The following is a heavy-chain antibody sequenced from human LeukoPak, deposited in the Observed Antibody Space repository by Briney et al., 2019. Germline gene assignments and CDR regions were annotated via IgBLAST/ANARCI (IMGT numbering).Heavy chain of an antibody. D-gene: IGHD6-19*01. V-gene: IGHV4-39*01. CDR3: ARAPDLHSSGRYYFDF. Sequence: PSETLSLTCTVSGGSISSSSYYWGWIRQPPGKGLEWIGSMYYSGSGSTYYNPSLKSRGTISVDTSKNQLSLKLTSVTAADTAVYYCARAPDLHSSGRYYFDFWGQGTLVTVSS. CDR1: GGSISSSSYY. J-gene: IGHJ4*02. CDR2: MYYSGSGST.